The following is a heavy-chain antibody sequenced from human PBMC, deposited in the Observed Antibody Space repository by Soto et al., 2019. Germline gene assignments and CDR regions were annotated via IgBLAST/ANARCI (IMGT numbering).Heavy chain of an antibody. CDR2: IWYDGSNK. J-gene: IGHJ6*03. CDR1: GFTFSSYG. D-gene: IGHD2-15*01. CDR3: ARDPTDIVVVVAATPSCYMDV. V-gene: IGHV3-33*01. Sequence: GGSLRLSCAASGFTFSSYGMHWVRQAPGKGLEWVAVIWYDGSNKYYADSVKGRFTISRDNSKNTLYLQMNSLRAEDTAVYYCARDPTDIVVVVAATPSCYMDVWGKGTTVTVSS.